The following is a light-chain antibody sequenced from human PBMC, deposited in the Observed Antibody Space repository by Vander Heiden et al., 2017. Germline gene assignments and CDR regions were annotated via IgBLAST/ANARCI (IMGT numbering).Light chain of an antibody. CDR1: KLGDKY. V-gene: IGLV3-1*01. CDR2: QDS. CDR3: QAWDSSSVV. Sequence: SSELTQPPSVSVSPGQQASITCSGDKLGDKYACWDPQKPGQSPVLVIYQDSKRPAGIPERFSGSNSGNTATLTISGTQAMDEADYYCQAWDSSSVVFGGGTKLTVL. J-gene: IGLJ2*01.